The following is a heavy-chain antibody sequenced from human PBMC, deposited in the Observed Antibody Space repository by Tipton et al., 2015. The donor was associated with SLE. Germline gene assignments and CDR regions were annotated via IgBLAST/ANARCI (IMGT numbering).Heavy chain of an antibody. V-gene: IGHV4-34*01. CDR2: INHSGRT. CDR1: GGSFSGHY. Sequence: GLVKPSETLSLTCAVYGGSFSGHYWSWIRQPPGKGLEWIGEINHSGRTNYNPSLKSRVTISVDTSKNQFSLKLSSVTAADTAVYYCARDSRAVAEPDAFDIWGQGTMVTVSS. D-gene: IGHD6-19*01. CDR3: ARDSRAVAEPDAFDI. J-gene: IGHJ3*02.